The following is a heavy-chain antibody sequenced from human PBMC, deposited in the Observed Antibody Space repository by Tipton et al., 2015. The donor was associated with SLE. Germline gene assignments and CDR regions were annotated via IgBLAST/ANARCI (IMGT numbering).Heavy chain of an antibody. Sequence: TLSLTCAVSGYFISSGYYWGWIRQPPGKGLEWIGSIYHSGSTYYNPSLKSRVTISVDTSKNQFSLKLSSVTAADTAVYYCARISPRTPHAFDIWGQGTMVTVSS. J-gene: IGHJ3*02. CDR1: GYFISSGYY. V-gene: IGHV4-38-2*01. CDR3: ARISPRTPHAFDI. CDR2: IYHSGST. D-gene: IGHD2-15*01.